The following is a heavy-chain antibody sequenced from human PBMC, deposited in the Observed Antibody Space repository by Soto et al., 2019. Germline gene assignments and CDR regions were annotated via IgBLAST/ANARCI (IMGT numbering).Heavy chain of an antibody. CDR1: GGPIKTGDYY. V-gene: IGHV4-30-4*01. D-gene: IGHD3-10*01. CDR3: ARAGFSYGHLLF. Sequence: SETLSLTCNVSGGPIKTGDYYWNWIRQPPGRGLEWIGYVFYSGATNYSPSLKSRAAISMDTSKNQFSLSLTSVTAADTAVYYCARAGFSYGHLLFWGQGIRVTVSS. CDR2: VFYSGAT. J-gene: IGHJ4*02.